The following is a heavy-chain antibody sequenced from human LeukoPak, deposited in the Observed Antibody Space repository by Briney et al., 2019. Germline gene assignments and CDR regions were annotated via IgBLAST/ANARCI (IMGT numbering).Heavy chain of an antibody. CDR3: GRLDSSGWRGY. D-gene: IGHD6-19*01. Sequence: PGGSLRLSCAASGFTFSSYEMNWIRQPPGKGLEWIGSIYESGSTYYNPSLKSRVIISEDTSKNQFSLKLSSVTAADTAAYYCGRLDSSGWRGYWGQGTLVSVCS. CDR2: IYESGST. CDR1: GFTFSSYE. J-gene: IGHJ4*02. V-gene: IGHV4-39*01.